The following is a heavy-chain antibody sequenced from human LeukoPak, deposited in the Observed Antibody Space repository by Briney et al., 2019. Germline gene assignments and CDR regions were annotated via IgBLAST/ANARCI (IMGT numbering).Heavy chain of an antibody. D-gene: IGHD6-13*01. CDR3: AKDIRRCSSSWYPSGMDV. Sequence: PGRSLRPSCAASGFTFDDYAMHWVRQAPGKGLEWVSGISWNSGSIGYADSVKGRFTISRDNAKNSLYLQMNSLRAEDTALYYCAKDIRRCSSSWYPSGMDVWGQGTTVTVSS. J-gene: IGHJ6*02. V-gene: IGHV3-9*01. CDR1: GFTFDDYA. CDR2: ISWNSGSI.